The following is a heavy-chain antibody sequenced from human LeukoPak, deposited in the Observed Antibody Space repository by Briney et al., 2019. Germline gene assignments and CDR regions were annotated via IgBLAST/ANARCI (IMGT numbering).Heavy chain of an antibody. V-gene: IGHV4-59*05. J-gene: IGHJ4*02. D-gene: IGHD1-14*01. CDR1: SGSISSYY. Sequence: SETLSLTCTVSSGSISSYYWSWLRQPPGKGLEWIASIYSGGMTFYSPSLKSRLTISADTSRNHFSLRLSSVTAADTALYFCARHFDHPTAYFDSWGQGSLVTVSS. CDR2: IYSGGMT. CDR3: ARHFDHPTAYFDS.